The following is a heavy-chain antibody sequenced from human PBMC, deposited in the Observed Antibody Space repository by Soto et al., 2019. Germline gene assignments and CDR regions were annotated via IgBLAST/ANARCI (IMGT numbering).Heavy chain of an antibody. D-gene: IGHD4-4*01. CDR2: LSGDGSSS. V-gene: IGHV3-74*01. CDR1: GFTFSTYW. Sequence: PGGSLRLSCAASGFTFSTYWMHWVRQTPGKGLVWVSRLSGDGSSSSYAESVTGRFTISRDTAKSTLYLHMNSLRPEDTAVYFCTRGASSYGNFDYWGPGTPVTVSS. CDR3: TRGASSYGNFDY. J-gene: IGHJ4*02.